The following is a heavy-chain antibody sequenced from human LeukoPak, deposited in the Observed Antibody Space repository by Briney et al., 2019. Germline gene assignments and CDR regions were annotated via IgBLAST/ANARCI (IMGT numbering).Heavy chain of an antibody. CDR2: FIPIFGTA. CDR3: ASEPDCSSTSCYSFWFDP. D-gene: IGHD2-2*01. V-gene: IGHV1-69*13. Sequence: GASVKVSCKASGGTFSSYAISWVRQAPGQGLEWMGGFIPIFGTANYAQRFQGRVTITADESTSTAYMELSSLRSEDTAVYYCASEPDCSSTSCYSFWFDPWGQGTLVTVSS. CDR1: GGTFSSYA. J-gene: IGHJ5*02.